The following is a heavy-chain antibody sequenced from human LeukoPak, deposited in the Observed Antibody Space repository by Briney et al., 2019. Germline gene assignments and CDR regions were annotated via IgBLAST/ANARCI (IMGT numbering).Heavy chain of an antibody. CDR2: IYKGGST. V-gene: IGHV3-66*01. Sequence: GGSLRLSCAASGFSVSSNYMAWVRQAPGKGLEGVSVIYKGGSTKYGDSVQDRFTISKDKSKNTLHLQMNGLRAEDTGLYYCARASRWLAFDDWGQGALVTVSA. J-gene: IGHJ4*02. D-gene: IGHD6-19*01. CDR3: ARASRWLAFDD. CDR1: GFSVSSNY.